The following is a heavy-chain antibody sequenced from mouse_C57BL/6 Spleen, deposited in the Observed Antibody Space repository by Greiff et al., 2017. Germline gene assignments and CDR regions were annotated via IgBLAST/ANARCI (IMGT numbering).Heavy chain of an antibody. CDR1: GYTFTSYW. CDR2: IDPSDSYT. D-gene: IGHD3-2*02. CDR3: ATSGSDYVAMDY. Sequence: QVQLQQPGAELVMPGASVKLSCKASGYTFTSYWMHWVKQRPGQGLEWIGEIDPSDSYTNYNQKFKGKSTLTVDKSSSTAYMQLSSLTSEDSAVYYCATSGSDYVAMDYWGPGTSVTVSS. J-gene: IGHJ4*01. V-gene: IGHV1-69*01.